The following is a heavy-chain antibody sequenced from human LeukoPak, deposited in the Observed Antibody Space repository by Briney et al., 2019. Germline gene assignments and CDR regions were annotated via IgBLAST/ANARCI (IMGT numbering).Heavy chain of an antibody. J-gene: IGHJ6*02. CDR1: GFTFSSYG. D-gene: IGHD1-7*01. CDR3: AKDEVSRELRYYGMDV. CDR2: ISYDGSNK. V-gene: IGHV3-30*18. Sequence: GGSLRLSCAASGFTFSSYGMHWVRQAPGKGLEWAAVISYDGSNKYYADSVKGRFTISRDNSKNTLYLQMNSLRAEDTAVYYCAKDEVSRELRYYGMDVWGQGTTVTVSS.